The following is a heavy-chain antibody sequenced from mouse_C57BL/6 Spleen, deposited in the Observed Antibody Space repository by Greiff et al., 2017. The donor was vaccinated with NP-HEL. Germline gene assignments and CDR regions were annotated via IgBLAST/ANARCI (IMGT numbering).Heavy chain of an antibody. CDR2: IYPGDGDT. CDR1: GYAFSSYW. J-gene: IGHJ2*01. D-gene: IGHD3-3*01. V-gene: IGHV1-80*01. Sequence: QVQLQQSGAELVKPGASVKISCKASGYAFSSYWLNWVKQRPGKGLEWIGQIYPGDGDTNYNGKFKGKATLAADKSSSTAYMQLSSLTSEDSAVYFCARRGGRGYFDYWGQGTTLTVSS. CDR3: ARRGGRGYFDY.